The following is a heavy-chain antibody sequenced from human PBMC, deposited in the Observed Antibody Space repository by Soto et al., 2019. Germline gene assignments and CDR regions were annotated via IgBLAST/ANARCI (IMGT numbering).Heavy chain of an antibody. CDR1: GCTFSSYG. D-gene: IGHD3-3*01. V-gene: IGHV1-69*13. CDR2: IIPMFGTA. CDR3: ARDTGVTPRKSYFEY. Sequence: SVKVSCKASGCTFSSYGLSWVRQARGQGLEWVGGIIPMFGTANNAQKFQGRVTITADESTSTVYMELSSLRSEDTAVYFCARDTGVTPRKSYFEYLGQGSLDNVSS. J-gene: IGHJ4*02.